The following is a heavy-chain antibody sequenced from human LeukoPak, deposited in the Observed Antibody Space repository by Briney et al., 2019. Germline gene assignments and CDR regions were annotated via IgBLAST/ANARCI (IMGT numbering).Heavy chain of an antibody. CDR3: AREGTAMVSFDY. CDR1: GFTFSSYE. D-gene: IGHD5-18*01. CDR2: ISSGGNTI. V-gene: IGHV3-48*03. J-gene: IGHJ4*02. Sequence: GGSLRLSCAASGFTFSSYEMNWVRQAPGKGLEWVAYISSGGNTIYYADSVKGRFTISRDNAKNSLYLQMNSLRAEDTAVYYCAREGTAMVSFDYWGQGTLVTVSS.